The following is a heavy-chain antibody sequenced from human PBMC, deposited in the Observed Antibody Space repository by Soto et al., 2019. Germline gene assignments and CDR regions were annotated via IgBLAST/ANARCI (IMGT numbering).Heavy chain of an antibody. CDR1: GFTFNNYA. CDR2: ISGTGGST. J-gene: IGHJ4*02. V-gene: IGHV3-23*01. Sequence: GGSLRLSCAASGFTFNNYAMNWVRQAPGKGLEWVATISGTGGSTYYADSVKGRFTISRDNSKNTLYLQMNSLRVEDTAVYYWAKDRLGGILDYWAQGTKVTVPS. CDR3: AKDRLGGILDY. D-gene: IGHD3-10*01.